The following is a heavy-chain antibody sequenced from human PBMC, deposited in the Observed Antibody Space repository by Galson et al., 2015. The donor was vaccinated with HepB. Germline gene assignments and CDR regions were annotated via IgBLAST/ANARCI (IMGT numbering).Heavy chain of an antibody. V-gene: IGHV3-33*01. CDR2: IWYDGSNK. CDR1: GFTFRNYG. D-gene: IGHD2-2*01. Sequence: SLRLSCAASGFTFRNYGMHWVRQAPGKGLEWVAVIWYDGSNKYYVDSLKGRFTISRDNSKNMLYLQMNSLRAEDTAVYYCARGSCSSTSCFFDCWGQGTPVTVSS. J-gene: IGHJ4*02. CDR3: ARGSCSSTSCFFDC.